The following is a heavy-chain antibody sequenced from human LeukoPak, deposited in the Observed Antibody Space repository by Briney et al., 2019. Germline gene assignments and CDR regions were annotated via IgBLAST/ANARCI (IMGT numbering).Heavy chain of an antibody. Sequence: PSETLSLPCAVYGGSFSGYYWSWIRQPPGEGLEWIGEINHSGSTNYNPSLKSRVTISVDTSKNQFSLKLSSVTAADTAVYYCARVSPAATPYYYYYYMDVWGKGTTVTVSS. CDR1: GGSFSGYY. J-gene: IGHJ6*03. V-gene: IGHV4-34*01. CDR3: ARVSPAATPYYYYYYMDV. D-gene: IGHD2-15*01. CDR2: INHSGST.